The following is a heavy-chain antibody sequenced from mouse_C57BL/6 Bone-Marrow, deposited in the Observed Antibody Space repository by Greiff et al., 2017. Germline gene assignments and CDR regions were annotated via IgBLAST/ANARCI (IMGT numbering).Heavy chain of an antibody. D-gene: IGHD1-1*01. CDR3: ARVITTGGY. V-gene: IGHV1-22*01. CDR2: INPNNGGT. Sequence: EVKLQESGPELVKPGASVKMSCKASGYTFTDYNMHWVKQSHGKSLEWIGYINPNNGGTSYNQKFKGKATLTVNKSSSTAYMELRSLTSEDSAVYYCARVITTGGYWGQGTTLTVSS. CDR1: GYTFTDYN. J-gene: IGHJ2*01.